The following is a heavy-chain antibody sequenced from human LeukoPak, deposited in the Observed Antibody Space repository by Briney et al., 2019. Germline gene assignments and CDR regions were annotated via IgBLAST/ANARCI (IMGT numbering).Heavy chain of an antibody. Sequence: SVKVSCKASGYTFTSYGISWVQQAPGQGLEWMGGIIPIFGTANYAQKFQGRVTITADESTSTAYMELSSLRSEDTAVYYCARGYPEHLYWGQGTLVTVSS. D-gene: IGHD3-3*02. CDR3: ARGYPEHLY. CDR2: IIPIFGTA. J-gene: IGHJ4*02. V-gene: IGHV1-69*13. CDR1: GYTFTSYG.